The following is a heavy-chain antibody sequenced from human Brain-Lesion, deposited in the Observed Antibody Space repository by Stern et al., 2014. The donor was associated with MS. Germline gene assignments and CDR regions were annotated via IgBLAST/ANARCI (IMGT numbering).Heavy chain of an antibody. D-gene: IGHD3-22*01. Sequence: QLVQSGAEVKKPGASVKVSCKASGYTFTGYYMHWVRQAPGKGLEWMGWINPKSGGTSYAQKFQGWVTMTRDTSINTAYMELSRLRSDDTAVYYCATYYYDSTGYNDFWGQGTLVTVSS. J-gene: IGHJ4*02. CDR2: INPKSGGT. V-gene: IGHV1-2*04. CDR3: ATYYYDSTGYNDF. CDR1: GYTFTGYY.